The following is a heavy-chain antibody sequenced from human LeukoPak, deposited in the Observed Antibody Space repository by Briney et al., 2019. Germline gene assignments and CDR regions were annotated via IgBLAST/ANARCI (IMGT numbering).Heavy chain of an antibody. CDR1: GFTFSGYA. J-gene: IGHJ4*02. Sequence: GGSLRLSCAASGFTFSGYAMHWVRQAPGKGLEWVAVISYDGSNKYYADSVKGRFTISRDNSKNTLYLQMNSLRAEDTAVYYCARDGEQRWLQYTFDYWGQGTLVTVSS. CDR3: ARDGEQRWLQYTFDY. D-gene: IGHD5-24*01. CDR2: ISYDGSNK. V-gene: IGHV3-30-3*01.